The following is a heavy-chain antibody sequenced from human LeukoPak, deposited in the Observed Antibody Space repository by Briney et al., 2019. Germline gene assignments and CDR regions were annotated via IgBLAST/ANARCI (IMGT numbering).Heavy chain of an antibody. Sequence: SETLSLTCTVSGGSISSSSYYWGWIRQPPGKGLGWIGSIYYSGSTYYNPSLKSRATISVDTSTNQFSLKLSSVTAADTAVYYCARRGPPRTMLRGVKSGWFDPWGQGTLVTVSS. CDR1: GGSISSSSYY. J-gene: IGHJ5*02. CDR3: ARRGPPRTMLRGVKSGWFDP. CDR2: IYYSGST. D-gene: IGHD3-10*01. V-gene: IGHV4-39*07.